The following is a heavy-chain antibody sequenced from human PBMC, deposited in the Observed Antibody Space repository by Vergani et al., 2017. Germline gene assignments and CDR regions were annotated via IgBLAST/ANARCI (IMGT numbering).Heavy chain of an antibody. D-gene: IGHD4-17*01. CDR3: ARAFHDYGDYEAQDY. CDR2: IYYSGST. CDR1: GGSISSYY. J-gene: IGHJ4*02. V-gene: IGHV4-59*06. Sequence: QVQLQESGPGLVKPSETLSLTCTVSGGSISSYYWSWIRQHPGKGLEWIGYIYYSGSTYYNPSLKSRVTISVDTSKNQFSLKLSSVTAADTAVYYCARAFHDYGDYEAQDYWGQGTLVTVSS.